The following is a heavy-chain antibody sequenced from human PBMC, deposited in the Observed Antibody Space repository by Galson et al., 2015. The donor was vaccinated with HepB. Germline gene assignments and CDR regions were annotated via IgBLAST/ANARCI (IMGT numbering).Heavy chain of an antibody. D-gene: IGHD3-22*01. Sequence: SVKVSCKASGGTFSSYTISWVRQAPGQGLEWMGRIIPILGIANYAQKFQGRVTITADKSTSTAYMELSSLRSEDTAVYYCASTLYYYDSSGYYLDYWGQGTLVTVSS. CDR3: ASTLYYYDSSGYYLDY. V-gene: IGHV1-69*02. CDR1: GGTFSSYT. J-gene: IGHJ4*02. CDR2: IIPILGIA.